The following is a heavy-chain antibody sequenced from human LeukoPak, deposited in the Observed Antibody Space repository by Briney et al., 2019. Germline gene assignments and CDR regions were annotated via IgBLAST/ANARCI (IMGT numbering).Heavy chain of an antibody. Sequence: PGGSLRLSCAASGFTFSSSWMHWVRQAPGKGLVWVSRINSDGSTTNYADSVKGRFIISRDNAKNTLYLQMNSLRAEDTAVYYCTRPESSSSLACDHRGQGTLVTVSS. CDR1: GFTFSSSW. CDR2: INSDGSTT. CDR3: TRPESSSSLACDH. V-gene: IGHV3-74*01. D-gene: IGHD2-2*01. J-gene: IGHJ4*02.